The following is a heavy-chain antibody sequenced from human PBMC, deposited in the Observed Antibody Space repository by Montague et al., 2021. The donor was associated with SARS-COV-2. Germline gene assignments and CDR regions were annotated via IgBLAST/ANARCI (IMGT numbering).Heavy chain of an antibody. CDR1: GFTFSSYG. CDR3: VKDRGTPDAFDM. D-gene: IGHD3-10*01. V-gene: IGHV3-74*03. J-gene: IGHJ3*02. CDR2: INGDATTT. Sequence: SLRLSCAASGFTFSSYGMHWVRQAPGKGLEWISHINGDATTTKYADSVKGRFTISRDNAKSTLYLQLDSLRAEDTAVYYCVKDRGTPDAFDMWGQGTMVTVSS.